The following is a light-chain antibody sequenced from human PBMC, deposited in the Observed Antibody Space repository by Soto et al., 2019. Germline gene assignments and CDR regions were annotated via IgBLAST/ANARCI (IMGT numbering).Light chain of an antibody. CDR1: SSDVDGYNY. J-gene: IGLJ1*01. CDR3: SSYTSSGTYV. V-gene: IGLV2-14*01. CDR2: DVS. Sequence: QSALTQPASVSGSPGQSITISCTGTSSDVDGYNYVSWYQQHPGKAPKLMIYDVSNRPSGVSNRFSGSKSGSTASLTISGLQAEDEADYYCSSYTSSGTYVFGTGTKLTVL.